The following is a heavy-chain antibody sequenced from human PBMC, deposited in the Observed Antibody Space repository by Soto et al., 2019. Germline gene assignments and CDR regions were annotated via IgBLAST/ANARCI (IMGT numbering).Heavy chain of an antibody. CDR3: AKGKAARPEIDY. CDR2: MNPNSGNT. Sequence: ASVKVSCKASGYTFTSYDINWVRQATGQGLEWMGWMNPNSGNTGYAQKFQGRVTMTRNTSISTAYMELSSPRSDDTAVYYCAKGKAARPEIDYWGQGTLVTVSS. J-gene: IGHJ4*02. D-gene: IGHD6-6*01. CDR1: GYTFTSYD. V-gene: IGHV1-8*01.